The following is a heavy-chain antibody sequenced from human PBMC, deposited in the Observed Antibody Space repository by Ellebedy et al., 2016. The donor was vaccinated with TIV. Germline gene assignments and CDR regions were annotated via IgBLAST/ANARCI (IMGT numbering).Heavy chain of an antibody. CDR2: VYPGDSDT. J-gene: IGHJ4*02. V-gene: IGHV5-51*01. CDR3: ARLRDALADELDY. Sequence: GESLKISCETSGYTFTNHWIAWVRQLPGKGLEWMGFVYPGDSDTRYRTSFQDQVTISSDKSTNTAYLQWSSLKASDTAIYFCARLRDALADELDYWGQGTLVTVSS. CDR1: GYTFTNHW. D-gene: IGHD6-19*01.